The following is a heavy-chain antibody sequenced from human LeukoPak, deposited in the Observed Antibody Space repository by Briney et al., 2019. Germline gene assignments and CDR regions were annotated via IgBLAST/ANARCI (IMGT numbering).Heavy chain of an antibody. CDR2: IIPIFGTA. CDR3: ARDSGITMVRGPIRNYYYYYYMDV. Sequence: GSSVKVSCKASGGTFSSYAISWVRQAPGQGLEWMGGIIPIFGTANYTQKFQGRVTITTDESTSTAYMELRSLRSEDTAVYYCARDSGITMVRGPIRNYYYYYYMDVWGKGTTVTVSS. CDR1: GGTFSSYA. V-gene: IGHV1-69*05. J-gene: IGHJ6*03. D-gene: IGHD3-10*01.